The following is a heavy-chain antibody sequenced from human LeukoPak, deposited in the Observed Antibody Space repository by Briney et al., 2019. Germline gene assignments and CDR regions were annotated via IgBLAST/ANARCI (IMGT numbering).Heavy chain of an antibody. J-gene: IGHJ4*02. V-gene: IGHV1-46*01. CDR1: GYTFTSYY. CDR3: AKDRTKYYYAVSVSFDY. D-gene: IGHD3-10*01. CDR2: INPSGGST. Sequence: ASVKVSCKASGYTFTSYYMHWVRQAPGQGLEWMGIINPSGGSTSYAQKSQGRVTMTRDKSTSTAYMELSSRRSDATAVDYCAKDRTKYYYAVSVSFDYWGPGTLVTVSS.